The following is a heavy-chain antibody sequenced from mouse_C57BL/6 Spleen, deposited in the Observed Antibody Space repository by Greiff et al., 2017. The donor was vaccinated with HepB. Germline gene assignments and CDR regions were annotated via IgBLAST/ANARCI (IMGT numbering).Heavy chain of an antibody. Sequence: VQLKESGGDLVKPGGSLKLSCAASGFTFSSYGMSWVRQTPDKRLEWVATISSGGSYTYYPDSVKGRFTISRDNAKNTLYLQMSSLKSEDTAMYYCARVSYFDYWGQGTTLTVSS. J-gene: IGHJ2*01. CDR3: ARVSYFDY. V-gene: IGHV5-6*01. CDR2: ISSGGSYT. CDR1: GFTFSSYG.